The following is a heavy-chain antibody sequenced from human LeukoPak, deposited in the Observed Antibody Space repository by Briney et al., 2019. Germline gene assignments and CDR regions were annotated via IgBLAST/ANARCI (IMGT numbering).Heavy chain of an antibody. CDR1: GGSISSYY. Sequence: EPSETPSLTCTVSGGSISSYYWSWIRQPAGKGLEWIGRFYTSGSTNYNPSLKSRVTISVDTSKNQFSLKLSSVTAADTAVYYCASGLEKPEYFQHWGQGTLVTVSS. V-gene: IGHV4-4*07. D-gene: IGHD1-14*01. CDR2: FYTSGST. CDR3: ASGLEKPEYFQH. J-gene: IGHJ1*01.